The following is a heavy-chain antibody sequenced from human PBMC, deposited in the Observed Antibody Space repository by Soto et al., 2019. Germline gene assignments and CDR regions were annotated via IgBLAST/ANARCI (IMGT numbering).Heavy chain of an antibody. CDR1: GGSISSYY. Sequence: ETLSLTCTVSGGSISSYYWSWIRQPPGKGLEWIGYIYYSGSTNYNPSLKSRVTISVDTSKNQFSLKLSSVTAADTAVYYCARVPLLSPRGYYFDYWGQGTLVTVSS. J-gene: IGHJ4*02. CDR2: IYYSGST. V-gene: IGHV4-59*01. CDR3: ARVPLLSPRGYYFDY. D-gene: IGHD2-15*01.